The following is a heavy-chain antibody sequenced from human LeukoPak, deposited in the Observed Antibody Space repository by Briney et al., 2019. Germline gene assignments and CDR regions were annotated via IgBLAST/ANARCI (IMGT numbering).Heavy chain of an antibody. CDR2: IRYDGSNK. D-gene: IGHD2-15*01. Sequence: GSLRLSCAASGFTFSSYGMHWVRQAPGKGLEWVAFIRYDGSNKYYADSVKGRFTISRDNYKNTRYLERNRRRAEDTAVYYCAKVVVVVAAPPYNWFDPWGQGTLVTVSS. J-gene: IGHJ5*02. V-gene: IGHV3-30*02. CDR3: AKVVVVVAAPPYNWFDP. CDR1: GFTFSSYG.